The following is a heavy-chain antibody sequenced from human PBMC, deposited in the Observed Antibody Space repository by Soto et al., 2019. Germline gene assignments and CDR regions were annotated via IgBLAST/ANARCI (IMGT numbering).Heavy chain of an antibody. V-gene: IGHV4-59*01. D-gene: IGHD2-15*01. CDR1: GASITDSY. Sequence: QMQMQESGPRLVKPSETLSLTCTVSGASITDSYWSWIRQPPEQGLEWIGYIYFSGVATYNPSLKSRATMSRDTSKNEFSLKLTSVTAADTAIYYCARGDSDLAVSEAAYWGQGTLVTVSS. CDR3: ARGDSDLAVSEAAY. CDR2: IYFSGVA. J-gene: IGHJ1*01.